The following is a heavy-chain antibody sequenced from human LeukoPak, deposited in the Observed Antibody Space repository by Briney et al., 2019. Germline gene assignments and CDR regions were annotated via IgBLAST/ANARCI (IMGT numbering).Heavy chain of an antibody. V-gene: IGHV1-2*02. CDR3: ARRTVVTPGAFDI. D-gene: IGHD4-23*01. CDR1: GYTFTGYY. J-gene: IGHJ3*02. Sequence: ASVKVSCKASGYTFTGYYMHWVRQAPGQGLEWMGWINPNGGGTNYAQKFQGRVTMTRDTSISTAYMELSRLRSDDTAVYYCARRTVVTPGAFDIWGQGTMVTVSS. CDR2: INPNGGGT.